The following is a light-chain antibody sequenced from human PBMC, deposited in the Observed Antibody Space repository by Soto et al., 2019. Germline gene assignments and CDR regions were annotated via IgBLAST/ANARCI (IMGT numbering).Light chain of an antibody. CDR1: QSVSSN. CDR2: DAS. Sequence: EIVLTQSPATLSLSPGERATLSCRASQSVSSNLAWYQQKPGQAPRLLIYDASNRATGIPARFSGSGSGTEFTLTISSLEPEDFAVYYCQRGDTFGQGTRLEI. J-gene: IGKJ5*01. V-gene: IGKV3-11*01. CDR3: QRGDT.